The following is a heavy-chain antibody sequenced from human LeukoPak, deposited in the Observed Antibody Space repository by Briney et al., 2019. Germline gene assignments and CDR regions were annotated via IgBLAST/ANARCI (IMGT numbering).Heavy chain of an antibody. J-gene: IGHJ4*02. V-gene: IGHV4-39*07. CDR2: IYYSGST. CDR1: GGSISSSSYY. Sequence: SETLSLTCTVSGGSISSSSYYWGWIRQPPGKGLEWIGSIYYSGSTYYNPSLKSRVTISVDTSKNQFSLKLSSVTAADTAVYYCARDRVTYYYDSSGYYADYWGQGTLVTVSS. CDR3: ARDRVTYYYDSSGYYADY. D-gene: IGHD3-22*01.